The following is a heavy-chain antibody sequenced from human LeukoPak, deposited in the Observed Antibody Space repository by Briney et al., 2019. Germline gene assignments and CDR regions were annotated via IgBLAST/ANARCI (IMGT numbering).Heavy chain of an antibody. J-gene: IGHJ3*02. CDR3: ATIGYCSSTSCYLPDAFDI. CDR2: ISGSGGST. CDR1: GFTFSSYA. V-gene: IGHV3-23*01. D-gene: IGHD2-2*01. Sequence: GGSLRLSCAASGFTFSSYAMSWVRQAPGKGLEWVSAISGSGGSTYYADSVKGRFTISRDNSKNTLYLQMNSLRAEDTAVYYCATIGYCSSTSCYLPDAFDIWGQGTMVTVSS.